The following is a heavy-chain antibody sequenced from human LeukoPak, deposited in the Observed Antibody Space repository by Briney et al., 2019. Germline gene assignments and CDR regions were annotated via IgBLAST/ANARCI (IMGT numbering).Heavy chain of an antibody. CDR3: ARARSYVFDY. V-gene: IGHV3-48*01. J-gene: IGHJ4*02. D-gene: IGHD3-16*01. CDR2: ISSSNSTI. CDR1: GFTFSSYS. Sequence: SGGSQRLSCAASGFTFSSYSMNWVRQAPGKGLEWVSYISSSNSTIYYADSVKGRFTISRDNAKKSLYLQMNSLRAEDTAVYYCARARSYVFDYWGQGTLVTVTS.